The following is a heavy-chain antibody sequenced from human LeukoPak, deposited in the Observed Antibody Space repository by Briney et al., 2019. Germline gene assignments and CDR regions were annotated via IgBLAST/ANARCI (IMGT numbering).Heavy chain of an antibody. D-gene: IGHD2-2*02. V-gene: IGHV1-2*02. J-gene: IGHJ4*02. Sequence: ASVKVSCKASGYTFTGYYMHWVRQAPGQGLEWMGWINPKSGGTNYAQKFQGGVTMTRDTSISTAYMELSRLRSDDTAVYYCARAQVCSTTSCYSYFDYWGQGTLVTVSS. CDR1: GYTFTGYY. CDR3: ARAQVCSTTSCYSYFDY. CDR2: INPKSGGT.